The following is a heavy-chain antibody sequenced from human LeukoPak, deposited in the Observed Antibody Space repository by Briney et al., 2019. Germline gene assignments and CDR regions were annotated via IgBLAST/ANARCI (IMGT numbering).Heavy chain of an antibody. CDR1: GGSISSSSYY. V-gene: IGHV4-39*07. CDR3: ARCQDSVYYYDSSGPDGAFDI. CDR2: IYYSGST. J-gene: IGHJ3*02. D-gene: IGHD3-22*01. Sequence: SETLSLTCTVSGGSISSSSYYWGWIRQPPGKGLEWIGSIYYSGSTYYNPSLKSRVTISVDTSKNQFSLKLSSVTAADTAVYYCARCQDSVYYYDSSGPDGAFDIWGQGTMVTVSS.